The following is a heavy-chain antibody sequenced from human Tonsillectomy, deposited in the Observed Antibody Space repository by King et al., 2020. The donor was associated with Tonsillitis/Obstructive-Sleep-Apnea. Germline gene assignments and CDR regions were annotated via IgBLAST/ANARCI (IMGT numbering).Heavy chain of an antibody. CDR2: IYYSGST. CDR3: ARHSRDSSWGDYFYYMDV. Sequence: QLQESGPGLVKPSETLSLTCTVSGGSISSSSYYWGWIRQSPGKGLEWIGTIYYSGSTYYNPSLKSRVTISVDTSKNQFSLKLSSVTAADTAVYYCARHSRDSSWGDYFYYMDVWGKGTTVTVSS. V-gene: IGHV4-39*01. CDR1: GGSISSSSYY. J-gene: IGHJ6*03. D-gene: IGHD6-6*01.